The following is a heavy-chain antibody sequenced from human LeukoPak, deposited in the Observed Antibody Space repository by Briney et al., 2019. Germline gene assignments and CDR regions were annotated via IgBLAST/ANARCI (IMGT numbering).Heavy chain of an antibody. D-gene: IGHD6-13*01. Sequence: SETLSLTCTVSGGSISSYYWSWIRQPPGKGLEWIGYIYYSGSTNYNPSLKSRVTISVDTSKNQFSLKLSSVTAADTAVYYCARGVSGYSSSWYIDYWGQGTLVTVSS. CDR1: GGSISSYY. V-gene: IGHV4-59*01. CDR2: IYYSGST. J-gene: IGHJ4*02. CDR3: ARGVSGYSSSWYIDY.